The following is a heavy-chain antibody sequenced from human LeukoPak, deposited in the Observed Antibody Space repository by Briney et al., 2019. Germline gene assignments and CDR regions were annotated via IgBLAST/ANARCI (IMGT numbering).Heavy chain of an antibody. CDR1: GGSISSSSYY. D-gene: IGHD6-6*01. J-gene: IGHJ6*03. V-gene: IGHV4-39*07. CDR2: IYHSGST. CDR3: AREVAARGVKYYYYYMDV. Sequence: PSETLSLTCTVSGGSISSSSYYWGWIRQPPGKGLEWIGSIYHSGSTNYNPSLKSRVTISVDKSKNQFSLKLSSVTAADTAVYYCAREVAARGVKYYYYYMDVWGKGTTVTVSS.